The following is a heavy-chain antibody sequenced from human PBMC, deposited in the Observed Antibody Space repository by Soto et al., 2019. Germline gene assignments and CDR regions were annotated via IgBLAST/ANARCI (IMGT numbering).Heavy chain of an antibody. J-gene: IGHJ4*02. CDR2: ISGSDGKT. Sequence: GGSLRLSCAASGFSFGSYALSWVRQAPGKGLEWVSTISGSDGKTFYADAVKGRFSISRDTSQNTLYLQMNSLRADDTAIYYCARWSHLDYWGQGTRVTVSS. CDR3: ARWSHLDY. V-gene: IGHV3-23*01. CDR1: GFSFGSYA. D-gene: IGHD3-3*01.